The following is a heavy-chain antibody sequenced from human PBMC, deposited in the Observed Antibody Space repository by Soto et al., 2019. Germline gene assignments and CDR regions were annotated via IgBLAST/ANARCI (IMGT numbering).Heavy chain of an antibody. CDR3: AREEYSSSSGDFDY. J-gene: IGHJ4*02. V-gene: IGHV1-69*06. CDR1: GGTFSSYA. Sequence: SVKVSCKASGGTFSSYAISWVRQAPGQGLEWMGGIIPIFGTANYAQKFQGRVTITADKSTSTAYMELSSLRSEDTAVYYCAREEYSSSSGDFDYWGQGTLVTVSS. CDR2: IIPIFGTA. D-gene: IGHD6-6*01.